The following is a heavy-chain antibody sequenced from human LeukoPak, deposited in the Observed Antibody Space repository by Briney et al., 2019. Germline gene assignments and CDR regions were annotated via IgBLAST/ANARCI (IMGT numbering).Heavy chain of an antibody. J-gene: IGHJ3*02. CDR2: ISGSGGST. D-gene: IGHD1-7*01. CDR1: GFTFSSYA. CDR3: ARGGTVGNDAFDI. Sequence: GGSLRLSCAASGFTFSSYAMSWVRQAPGKGLEWVSAISGSGGSTYYADSVKGRFTISRDNSKNTLYLQMNSLRAEDTAVYYCARGGTVGNDAFDIWGQGTMVTVSS. V-gene: IGHV3-23*01.